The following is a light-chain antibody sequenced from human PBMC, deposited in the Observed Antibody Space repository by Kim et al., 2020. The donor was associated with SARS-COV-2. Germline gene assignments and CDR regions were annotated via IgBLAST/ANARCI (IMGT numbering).Light chain of an antibody. V-gene: IGKV1-17*01. J-gene: IGKJ5*01. CDR2: GAS. Sequence: ASEGDRVTITCRERQDIRNDLGWYQQSPGRAPKRLIYGASSLQSGVPSRFSGSGSGTEFTLTISSLQPEDFATYFCLQHNSYPITFGQGTRLEIK. CDR1: QDIRND. CDR3: LQHNSYPIT.